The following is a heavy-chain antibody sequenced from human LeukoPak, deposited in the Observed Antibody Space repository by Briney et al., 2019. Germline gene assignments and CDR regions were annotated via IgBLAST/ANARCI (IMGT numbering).Heavy chain of an antibody. J-gene: IGHJ4*02. Sequence: PGGSLRLSCAASGFTFSSYAMSWVRQAPGKGLEWVSAISGSGGSTYYADSVKGRFTISRDNSKNTLYLQMNSLRAEDTAVYYCAKDLGYCSSTSCYDFDYWGQGTLATVSS. CDR3: AKDLGYCSSTSCYDFDY. CDR1: GFTFSSYA. V-gene: IGHV3-23*01. D-gene: IGHD2-2*01. CDR2: ISGSGGST.